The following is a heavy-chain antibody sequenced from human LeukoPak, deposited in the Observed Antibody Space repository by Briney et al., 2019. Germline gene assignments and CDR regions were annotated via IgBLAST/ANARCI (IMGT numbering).Heavy chain of an antibody. Sequence: PSETLSLTCTVSGGSISSYYWSWIRQPPGKGLEWIGYIYYSGSTYYNPSLKSRVTISVDTSKNQFSLKLSSVTAADTAVYYCARMAGGIFWGSTDPYYFDYWGQGTLVTVSS. D-gene: IGHD3-16*01. J-gene: IGHJ4*02. CDR1: GGSISSYY. CDR3: ARMAGGIFWGSTDPYYFDY. CDR2: IYYSGST. V-gene: IGHV4-59*01.